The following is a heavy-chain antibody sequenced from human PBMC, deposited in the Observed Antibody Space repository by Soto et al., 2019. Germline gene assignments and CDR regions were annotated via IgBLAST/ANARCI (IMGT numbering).Heavy chain of an antibody. D-gene: IGHD3-9*01. CDR1: GGPLRRYY. Sequence: ETLSLTCTVSGGPLRRYYWSWIREPPGKGLEWIGYIYYSGSTNYNPSLKSRVTISVDTSKNQFSLKLSSVTAADTAVYYCARALDILTGYSPYYYYGMDVWGQGTTVTVSS. J-gene: IGHJ6*02. V-gene: IGHV4-59*01. CDR2: IYYSGST. CDR3: ARALDILTGYSPYYYYGMDV.